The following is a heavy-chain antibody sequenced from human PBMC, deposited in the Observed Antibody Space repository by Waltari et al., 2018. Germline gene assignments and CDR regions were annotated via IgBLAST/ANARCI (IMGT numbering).Heavy chain of an antibody. V-gene: IGHV4-39*01. Sequence: PSETLSLTCTVSDGSISSSSYYWGWIRQPPGKGLEWIGSLYYTGSTYYNTSLKSRVSISIDTSKNQFSLKLSSVTAADTAVYYCTRQELGRLYWGQGTLVTVSS. CDR1: DGSISSSSYY. D-gene: IGHD7-27*01. CDR2: LYYTGST. CDR3: TRQELGRLY. J-gene: IGHJ4*02.